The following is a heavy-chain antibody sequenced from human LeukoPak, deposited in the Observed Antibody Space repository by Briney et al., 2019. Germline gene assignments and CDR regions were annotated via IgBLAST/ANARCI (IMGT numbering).Heavy chain of an antibody. Sequence: GGSLRLSCAASGFTVSSNYMSWVRQAPGKGLEWVSVIYCGGSTDYADSVKGRFTISRDNSKNTLYLQMNSLRAEDTAVYYCARVGVGGYSYGYLEYYFDYWAREPWSPSPQ. D-gene: IGHD5-18*01. V-gene: IGHV3-53*01. J-gene: IGHJ4*02. CDR1: GFTVSSNY. CDR2: IYCGGST. CDR3: ARVGVGGYSYGYLEYYFDY.